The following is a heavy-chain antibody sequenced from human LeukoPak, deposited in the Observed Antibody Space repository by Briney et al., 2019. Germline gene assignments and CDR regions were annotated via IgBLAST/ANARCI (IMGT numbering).Heavy chain of an antibody. V-gene: IGHV1-69*04. D-gene: IGHD2-2*02. J-gene: IGHJ6*02. Sequence: SVKVSCMASGGTFSSYTISWVRQAPGQGLEWMGRIIPILGIANYAQKFQGRVTITADKSTSTAYMELSSLRSEDTAVYYCAREGYCSSTSCYTYYYGMDVWGQGTTVTVSS. CDR2: IIPILGIA. CDR1: GGTFSSYT. CDR3: AREGYCSSTSCYTYYYGMDV.